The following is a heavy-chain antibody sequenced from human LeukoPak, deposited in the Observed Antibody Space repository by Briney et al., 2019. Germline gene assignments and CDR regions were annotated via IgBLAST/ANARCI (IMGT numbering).Heavy chain of an antibody. V-gene: IGHV4-59*01. CDR3: ARDRGFSYDLDY. CDR1: GGSISSYY. J-gene: IGHJ4*02. D-gene: IGHD5-18*01. Sequence: KPSETLSLTCTVSGGSISSYYWTWIRQPPGKGLEWIGYIYYSGGTNHNPSLKSRVTISVDTSKNQFSLKLSSVTAADTAVYYCARDRGFSYDLDYWGQGTLVTVSS. CDR2: IYYSGGT.